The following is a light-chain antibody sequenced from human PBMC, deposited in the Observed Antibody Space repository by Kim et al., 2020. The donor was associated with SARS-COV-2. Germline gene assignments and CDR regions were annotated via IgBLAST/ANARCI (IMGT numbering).Light chain of an antibody. V-gene: IGKV3-11*01. CDR3: QQRNNWLT. J-gene: IGKJ4*01. Sequence: SLSPEERATRSGRASQSVNTFVAWYRQKPGQAPRLLIFDASNRATGIPARFSGSGSGTDFTLTISSLEPEDFAVYYCQQRNNWLTFGGGTKVDIK. CDR2: DAS. CDR1: QSVNTF.